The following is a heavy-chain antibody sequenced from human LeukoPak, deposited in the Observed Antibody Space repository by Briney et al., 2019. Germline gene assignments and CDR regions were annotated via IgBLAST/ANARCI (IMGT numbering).Heavy chain of an antibody. CDR3: ARGEDGNFDY. CDR2: IYYSGST. J-gene: IGHJ4*02. Sequence: SETLSLTCTVSGGSISSYYWSWIRQPPGKGLEWIGYIYYSGSTNYKPSLKSRVTISVDTSKNQFSLKLSSVTAADTAVYYCARGEDGNFDYWGQGTLVTVSS. V-gene: IGHV4-59*12. CDR1: GGSISSYY. D-gene: IGHD2-15*01.